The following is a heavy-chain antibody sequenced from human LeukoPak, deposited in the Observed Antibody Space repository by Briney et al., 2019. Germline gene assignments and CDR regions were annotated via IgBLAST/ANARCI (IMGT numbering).Heavy chain of an antibody. Sequence: GRSLRLSCAASGFTFSSYAMHWVRQAPGKGLEWVAVISYDGSNKYYADSVKGRFTISRDNSKNTLYLQMNSLRAEDTAVCYCARDNDFWSGYRYYFDYWGQGTLVTVSS. D-gene: IGHD3-3*01. CDR3: ARDNDFWSGYRYYFDY. CDR1: GFTFSSYA. V-gene: IGHV3-30*01. J-gene: IGHJ4*02. CDR2: ISYDGSNK.